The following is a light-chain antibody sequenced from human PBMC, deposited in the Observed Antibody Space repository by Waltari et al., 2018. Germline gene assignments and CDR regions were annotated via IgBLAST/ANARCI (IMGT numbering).Light chain of an antibody. J-gene: IGLJ3*02. CDR2: ANY. Sequence: QSVLTQPPLASGTPGQRVTISCSGNSSTIGINTVTWYQQLPGTAPKLLICANYHRPSGVPDRFSASKSDTSASLAISGLQSEDEADYFCATWDDSLNGRVFGGGTKLAVL. CDR3: ATWDDSLNGRV. V-gene: IGLV1-44*01. CDR1: SSTIGINT.